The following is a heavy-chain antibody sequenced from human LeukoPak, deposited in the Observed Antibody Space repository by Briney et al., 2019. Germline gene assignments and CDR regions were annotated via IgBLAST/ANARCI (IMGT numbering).Heavy chain of an antibody. V-gene: IGHV4-4*07. Sequence: SETLSLTCTVSGGSINTYYWSWIRQPAGKGLEWIGRIYSTGITTYNPSLKGRVTMSVDTSKNQFSLKLSSVTAADTAVYYCARPQSGLGWFDPWGQGILVTVSS. J-gene: IGHJ5*02. CDR1: GGSINTYY. CDR3: ARPQSGLGWFDP. CDR2: IYSTGIT.